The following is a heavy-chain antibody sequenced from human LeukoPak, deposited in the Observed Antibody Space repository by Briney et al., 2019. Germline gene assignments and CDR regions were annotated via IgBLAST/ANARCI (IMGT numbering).Heavy chain of an antibody. V-gene: IGHV2-5*02. CDR1: GFSLSTSGVS. D-gene: IGHD3-10*01. J-gene: IGHJ4*02. CDR3: AHSPYNYYGLRYFDY. Sequence: SGPTLGKPTQTLTLTCTFSGFSLSTSGVSVGWIRQPPGKALEWLALIYWDGDKRYSPSLKSRLTITKDTSKNQVVLTMTNMDPVDTATYYCAHSPYNYYGLRYFDYWGQGTLVTVSS. CDR2: IYWDGDK.